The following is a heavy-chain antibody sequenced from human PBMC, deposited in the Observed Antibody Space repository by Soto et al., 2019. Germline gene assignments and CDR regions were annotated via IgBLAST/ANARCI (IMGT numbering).Heavy chain of an antibody. Sequence: LRLSCAASGFTVSSNYMSWVRQAPGKGLEWVSVIYSGGSTYYADSVKGRFTISRDNSKNTLYLQMNSLRAEDTAVYYCARDRPYYYGSGSYYYYYYGMDVWGQGTTVTV. J-gene: IGHJ6*02. CDR2: IYSGGST. V-gene: IGHV3-53*01. CDR1: GFTVSSNY. CDR3: ARDRPYYYGSGSYYYYYYGMDV. D-gene: IGHD3-10*01.